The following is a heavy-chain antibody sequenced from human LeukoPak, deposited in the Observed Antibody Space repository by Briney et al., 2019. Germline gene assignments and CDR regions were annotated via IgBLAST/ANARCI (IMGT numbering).Heavy chain of an antibody. CDR2: IWYDGSNN. V-gene: IGHV3-33*01. J-gene: IGHJ6*03. D-gene: IGHD1-20*01. Sequence: PGGSLRLSCAASGFIFSSYNMFWVRQAPGKGLEWVAVIWYDGSNNYYAESVKGRFIISRDTSKNTLYLQMNSLRAEDTAMYYCAMAPNWNPYCVHVWGKGTTVTVPS. CDR3: AMAPNWNPYCVHV. CDR1: GFIFSSYN.